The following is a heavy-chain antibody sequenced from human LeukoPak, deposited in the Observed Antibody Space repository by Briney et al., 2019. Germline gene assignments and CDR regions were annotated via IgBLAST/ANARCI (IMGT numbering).Heavy chain of an antibody. D-gene: IGHD5-18*01. CDR1: GGSFSGYY. CDR3: ARGPRGYSYGYGMDV. CDR2: INHSGST. V-gene: IGHV4-34*01. Sequence: SETLSLTCAVYGGSFSGYYWSWIRQPPGKGLEWIGEINHSGSTNYNPSLKSRVTMSVDTSKNQFSLKLSSVTAADTAVYYCARGPRGYSYGYGMDVGAQGPTATVSS. J-gene: IGHJ6*02.